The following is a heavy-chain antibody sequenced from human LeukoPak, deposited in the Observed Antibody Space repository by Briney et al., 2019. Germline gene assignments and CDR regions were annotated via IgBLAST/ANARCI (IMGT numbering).Heavy chain of an antibody. CDR3: AFPARSGWYYFDY. D-gene: IGHD6-19*01. V-gene: IGHV3-30*04. CDR2: ISYDGSNK. CDR1: GFTFSSYA. Sequence: PGGSLRLSCAASGFTFSSYAMHWVRQAPGKGLEWVAVISYDGSNKYYADSVKGRFTISRDNSKNTLYLQMNSLRAEDTAVYYCAFPARSGWYYFDYWGQGTLVTVSS. J-gene: IGHJ4*02.